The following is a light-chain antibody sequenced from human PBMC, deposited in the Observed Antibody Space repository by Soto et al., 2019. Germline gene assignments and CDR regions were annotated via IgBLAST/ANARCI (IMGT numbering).Light chain of an antibody. Sequence: QFALTQPPSASGSPGQSVTISCTGTSSDVGGYNYVSWYQQHPGKAPKLMIYEVTKRPSGVPDRFSGSKSDNTASLTVSGLQAEDEADYYCSSYGGGNNLLFGGGTKLTVL. CDR1: SSDVGGYNY. CDR2: EVT. J-gene: IGLJ2*01. CDR3: SSYGGGNNLL. V-gene: IGLV2-8*01.